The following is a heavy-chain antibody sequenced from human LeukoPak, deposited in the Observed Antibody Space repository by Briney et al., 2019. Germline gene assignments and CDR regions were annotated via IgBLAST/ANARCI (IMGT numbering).Heavy chain of an antibody. V-gene: IGHV1-69*13. CDR3: AREAPGKSPPIAVAGTVDWFDP. CDR2: IIPIFGTA. D-gene: IGHD6-19*01. J-gene: IGHJ5*02. CDR1: GGTFSSYA. Sequence: SVKVSCKASGGTFSSYAISWVRQAPGQGLEWMGGIIPIFGTANYAQKFQGRVTITADESTSTAYMELSSLRSEDTAVYYCAREAPGKSPPIAVAGTVDWFDPWGQGTLVTVSS.